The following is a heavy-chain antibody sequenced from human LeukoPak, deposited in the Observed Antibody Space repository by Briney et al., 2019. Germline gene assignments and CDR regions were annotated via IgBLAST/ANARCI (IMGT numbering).Heavy chain of an antibody. CDR3: AREASGYGDYVYYFDY. Sequence: GGSLRLSCAASGFTFSSYAMSWVRQAPGKGLEWVSYTSSSSTIYYADSVKGRFTISRDNAKNSLYLQMNSLRAEDTAVYYCAREASGYGDYVYYFDYWGQGTLVTVSS. D-gene: IGHD4-17*01. V-gene: IGHV3-48*01. CDR1: GFTFSSYA. J-gene: IGHJ4*02. CDR2: TSSSSTI.